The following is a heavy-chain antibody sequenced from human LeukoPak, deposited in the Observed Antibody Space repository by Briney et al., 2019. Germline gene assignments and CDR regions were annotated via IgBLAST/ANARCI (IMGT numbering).Heavy chain of an antibody. V-gene: IGHV4-39*07. CDR2: INHSGST. CDR1: GGSISSSSYY. D-gene: IGHD3-16*02. CDR3: ARERYDYVWGSYPGYYYYYYMDV. Sequence: SETLSLTCTVSGGSISSSSYYWSWIRQPPGKGLEWIGEINHSGSTNYNPSLKSRVTISVDTSKNQFSLKLSSVTAADTAVYYCARERYDYVWGSYPGYYYYYYMDVWGKGTTVTISS. J-gene: IGHJ6*03.